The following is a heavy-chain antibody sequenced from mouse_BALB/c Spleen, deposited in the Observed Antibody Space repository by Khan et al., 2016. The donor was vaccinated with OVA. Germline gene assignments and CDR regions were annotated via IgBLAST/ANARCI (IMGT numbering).Heavy chain of an antibody. V-gene: IGHV2-6-4*01. CDR2: IWGGGDT. D-gene: IGHD2-14*01. CDR3: VRAQYRNDGSYAMDY. CDR1: GFSLSRYN. J-gene: IGHJ4*01. Sequence: VELKQSGPGLVAPSQSLSITCTVSGFSLSRYNIHWVRQPPGKGLEWLGMIWGGGDTDYNSTLKSRLSISTDNSNSQAFLIGKSLQTDDSAMYHCVRAQYRNDGSYAMDYWGQGTAVTVFS.